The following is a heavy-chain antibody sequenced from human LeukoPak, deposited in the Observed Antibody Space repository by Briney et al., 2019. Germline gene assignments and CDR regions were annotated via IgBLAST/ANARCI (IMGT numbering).Heavy chain of an antibody. V-gene: IGHV3-53*04. Sequence: PGGSLRLSCAASGFTVSINYMSWVRQAPGKGLEWASVIYSGSSTYYADSVKGRFTISRHNSKNTLYLQMNSLRAEDTAVYYCASNSGTDAFDIWGQGTMVTVSS. CDR1: GFTVSINY. CDR2: IYSGSST. J-gene: IGHJ3*02. D-gene: IGHD6-19*01. CDR3: ASNSGTDAFDI.